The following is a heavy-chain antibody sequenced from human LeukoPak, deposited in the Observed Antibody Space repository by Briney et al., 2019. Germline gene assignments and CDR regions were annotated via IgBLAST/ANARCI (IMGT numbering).Heavy chain of an antibody. CDR2: ISGSGTI. CDR3: ARHVLTLGQGANFDY. J-gene: IGHJ4*02. V-gene: IGHV4-4*07. Sequence: PSETLSLTCTVSGGSIHSYWSWIRQPAGKGLEWIGRISGSGTITCNPALQSRLTISIDTSKNQFSLKLMSVTAADTAVYYCARHVLTLGQGANFDYWGQGTLVTVSS. D-gene: IGHD1-26*01. CDR1: GGSIHSY.